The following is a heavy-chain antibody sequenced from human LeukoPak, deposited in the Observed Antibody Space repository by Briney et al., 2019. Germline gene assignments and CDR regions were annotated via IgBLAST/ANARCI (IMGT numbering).Heavy chain of an antibody. J-gene: IGHJ4*02. D-gene: IGHD6-13*01. CDR3: ARFSSSWYLFDF. Sequence: PSETLSLTCTVSDGSISGYYWSWIRQPPGKGLEWIGSIYYSGRTNYNPALNRRVTISIDTSKSHFSLNLSSMTAADTAVYYCARFSSSWYLFDFWGQGTLVTVSS. CDR1: DGSISGYY. V-gene: IGHV4-59*01. CDR2: IYYSGRT.